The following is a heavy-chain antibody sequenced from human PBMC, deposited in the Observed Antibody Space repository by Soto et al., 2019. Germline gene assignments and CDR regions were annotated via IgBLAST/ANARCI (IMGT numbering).Heavy chain of an antibody. CDR2: ISWNSGNV. J-gene: IGHJ4*02. V-gene: IGHV3-9*01. CDR1: GFTFDDYA. D-gene: IGHD1-26*01. CDR3: ARDKTKIVGGSMSGIDWDH. Sequence: PGGSLRLSCAASGFTFDDYAMHWVRQAPGKGLEWVSVISWNSGNVGYADSVKGRFTISRDNSKNTVYLQMNSLRAEDTAVYYCARDKTKIVGGSMSGIDWDHWGQGTLVTV.